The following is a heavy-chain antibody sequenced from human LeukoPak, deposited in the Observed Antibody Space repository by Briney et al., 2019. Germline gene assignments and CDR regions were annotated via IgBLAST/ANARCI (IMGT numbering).Heavy chain of an antibody. J-gene: IGHJ6*03. D-gene: IGHD6-19*01. CDR1: GYTFTSYD. CDR2: MNPNSGNT. V-gene: IGHV1-8*03. CDR3: ARRAVGNSYYYYMGV. Sequence: ASVKVSCKASGYTFTSYDITWVRQVSGQGLEWMGWMNPNSGNTDYAQKFQGRVTITRNTSISTAYMELSSLRSEDTAVYYCARRAVGNSYYYYMGVWGKGTTVTVSS.